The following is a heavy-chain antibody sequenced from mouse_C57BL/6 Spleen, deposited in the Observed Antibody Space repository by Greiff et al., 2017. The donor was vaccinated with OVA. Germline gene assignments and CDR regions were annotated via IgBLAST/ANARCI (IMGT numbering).Heavy chain of an antibody. CDR2: INPNNGGT. J-gene: IGHJ1*03. D-gene: IGHD2-3*01. CDR1: GYTFTDYY. Sequence: EVQLQQSGPELVKPGASVKISCKASGYTFTDYYMNWVKQSHGKSLEWIGDINPNNGGTSYNQKFKGKATLTVDKSSSTAYMELRSLTSEDSAVYYCARDDGYVDVWGTGTTVTVSS. V-gene: IGHV1-26*01. CDR3: ARDDGYVDV.